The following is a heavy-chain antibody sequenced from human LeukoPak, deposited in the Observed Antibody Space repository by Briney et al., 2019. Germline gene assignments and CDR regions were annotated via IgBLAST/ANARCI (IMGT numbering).Heavy chain of an antibody. CDR3: ARDHPSYSSSSYGMDV. CDR1: GDSVSSNSAA. J-gene: IGHJ6*02. Sequence: SQTLSLTCAISGDSVSSNSAAWNWIRQSPSRGLEWLGRTYYRSKWYNDYAVSVKSRITTNPDTSKNQFSLQLNSVTPEDTAVYYCARDHPSYSSSSYGMDVWGQGTTVTVSS. D-gene: IGHD6-6*01. CDR2: TYYRSKWYN. V-gene: IGHV6-1*01.